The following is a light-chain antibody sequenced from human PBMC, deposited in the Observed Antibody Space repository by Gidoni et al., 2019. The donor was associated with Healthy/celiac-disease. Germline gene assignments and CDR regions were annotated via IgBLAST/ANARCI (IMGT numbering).Light chain of an antibody. Sequence: EVVLTQSPATLSLSPGEGATLSCRASQIIGNYLGWYQQKPGQAPRLLIYDASNRATGIPARFSGRGSGTDFTLTISSLEPEDFAVYYCQQRSSSLTFGGGTKVEIK. J-gene: IGKJ4*01. CDR3: QQRSSSLT. CDR2: DAS. CDR1: QIIGNY. V-gene: IGKV3-11*01.